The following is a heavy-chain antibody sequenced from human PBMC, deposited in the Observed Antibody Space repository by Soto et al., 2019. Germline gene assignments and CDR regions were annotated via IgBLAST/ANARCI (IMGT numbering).Heavy chain of an antibody. CDR2: IIPVFGPA. CDR1: GGTIKNSA. J-gene: IGHJ4*02. CDR3: GRGGSWAKVDS. V-gene: IGHV1-69*01. D-gene: IGHD6-13*01. Sequence: QVQLVQSGAEVKKPGSSVRVSCKASGGTIKNSAISWVRQAPGQGLEWMGGIIPVFGPALYTQKFQGRVTITADESNNTAFLDVSSLSSEDTAVYYCGRGGSWAKVDSWGPGTLVTVSS.